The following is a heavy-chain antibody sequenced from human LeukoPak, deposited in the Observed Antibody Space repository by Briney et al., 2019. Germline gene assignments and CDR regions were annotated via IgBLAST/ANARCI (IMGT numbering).Heavy chain of an antibody. Sequence: PGGSLRLSCAASGFTFSSYSMNWVRQAPGKGREWVSSISSSCSYIYYADSVKGRFTISRDHAKNSLYLQMNSLRAEAPAVYYCARAPGEWFYDYWGQGTLVTVSS. J-gene: IGHJ4*02. CDR2: ISSSCSYI. CDR1: GFTFSSYS. V-gene: IGHV3-21*01. CDR3: ARAPGEWFYDY. D-gene: IGHD3-3*01.